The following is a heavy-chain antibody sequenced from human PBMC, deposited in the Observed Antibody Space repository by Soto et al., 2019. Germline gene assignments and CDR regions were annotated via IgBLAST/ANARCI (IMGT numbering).Heavy chain of an antibody. CDR1: GYTFTSFD. CDR2: MAPFSGNT. J-gene: IGHJ3*01. CDR3: ARGLCTGGTCYGLTFDL. D-gene: IGHD2-15*01. Sequence: ASVTVSCQASGYTFTSFDISWLRQATGQGLEWMGWMAPFSGNTGSAQKFQGRISLTRNTSINTAYMELTGLTSDDTAMYYCARGLCTGGTCYGLTFDLWGQGTVVTVSS. V-gene: IGHV1-8*01.